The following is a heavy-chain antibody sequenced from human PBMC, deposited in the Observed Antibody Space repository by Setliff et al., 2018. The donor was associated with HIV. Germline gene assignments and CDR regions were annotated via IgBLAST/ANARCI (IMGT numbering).Heavy chain of an antibody. D-gene: IGHD5-18*01. CDR1: GGSISSSGYY. CDR3: ARRYSYGFGY. V-gene: IGHV4-39*01. J-gene: IGHJ4*02. Sequence: SETLSLTCTVSGGSISSSGYYWGWIRQPPGKGLEWIGSVYYSGSTYYNPSLRSRVTISADTSKNQFSLRLSSVIAADTAVYYCARRYSYGFGYWGQGTLVTVSS. CDR2: VYYSGST.